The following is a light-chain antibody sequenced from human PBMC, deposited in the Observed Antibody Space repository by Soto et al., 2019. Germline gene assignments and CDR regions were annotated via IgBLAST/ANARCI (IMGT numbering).Light chain of an antibody. Sequence: EIVLTQSPGTLSFSPGERATLSCRASQSVPRSYLAWYQQRPGQAPRLVIYDASSRATGIPDRFSGSESGTEYTRTISSLESEDFAVYYCHQYAWSPLTFGQGTRLEIK. CDR1: QSVPRSY. CDR2: DAS. V-gene: IGKV3-20*01. J-gene: IGKJ5*01. CDR3: HQYAWSPLT.